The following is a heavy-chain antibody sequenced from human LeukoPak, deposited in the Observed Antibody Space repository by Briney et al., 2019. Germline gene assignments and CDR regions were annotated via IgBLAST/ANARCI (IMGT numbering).Heavy chain of an antibody. J-gene: IGHJ5*02. CDR3: AREVTPGYCSSTSCYTPNWFDP. Sequence: SETLSLTCTVSGGSISSYYWSWIRQPAGKGLEWIGRIYTSGSTNYNPSLKSRVTMSVDTSKNQFSLKLSSVTAADTAVYYCAREVTPGYCSSTSCYTPNWFDPWGQGTLVTVSS. V-gene: IGHV4-4*07. D-gene: IGHD2-2*02. CDR1: GGSISSYY. CDR2: IYTSGST.